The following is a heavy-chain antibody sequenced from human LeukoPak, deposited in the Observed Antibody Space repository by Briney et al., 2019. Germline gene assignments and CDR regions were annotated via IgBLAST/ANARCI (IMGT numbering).Heavy chain of an antibody. CDR3: ARGVAAAGEYYFDY. CDR1: GGSISSYY. D-gene: IGHD6-13*01. Sequence: SETLSLTCTVSGGSISSYYWSWIRQPPGKGLEWIGYIYYSGSTNYNPSLKSRVTISVDTSKNQSSLKLSSVTAADTAVYYCARGVAAAGEYYFDYWGQGTLVTVSS. V-gene: IGHV4-59*01. J-gene: IGHJ4*02. CDR2: IYYSGST.